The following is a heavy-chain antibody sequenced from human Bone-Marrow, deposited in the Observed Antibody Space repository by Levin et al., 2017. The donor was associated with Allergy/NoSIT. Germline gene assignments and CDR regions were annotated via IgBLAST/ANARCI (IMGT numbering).Heavy chain of an antibody. CDR1: EFTFTRYD. V-gene: IGHV3-30*18. CDR3: AKPRGPHYDTSGLDY. J-gene: IGHJ4*02. D-gene: IGHD3-22*01. CDR2: IAYDGSYK. Sequence: SCTASEFTFTRYDIHWVRQAPGKGLEWVAVIAYDGSYKYYADSVKDRFTISRDESKNTLFLQMNRLRAEDTAVYYCAKPRGPHYDTSGLDYWGQGTLVTVSS.